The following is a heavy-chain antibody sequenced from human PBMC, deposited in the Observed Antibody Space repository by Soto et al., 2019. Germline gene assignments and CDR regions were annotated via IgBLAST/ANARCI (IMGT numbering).Heavy chain of an antibody. CDR3: TRDLPLYYYDSSGYYLGPHDY. J-gene: IGHJ4*02. V-gene: IGHV3-49*04. CDR2: LRSKAHGGTT. Sequence: GGSLRLSCTASGFTFGDYAMSWVRQAPGTGLELVGFLRSKAHGGTTESAASVKGSFSIPRHDSKRIAYLKMNSLKTEDTAVYYCTRDLPLYYYDSSGYYLGPHDYWGQGTLVTVSS. CDR1: GFTFGDYA. D-gene: IGHD3-22*01.